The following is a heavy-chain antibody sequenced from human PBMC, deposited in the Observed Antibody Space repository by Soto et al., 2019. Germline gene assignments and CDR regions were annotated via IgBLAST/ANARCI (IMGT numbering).Heavy chain of an antibody. V-gene: IGHV4-39*01. J-gene: IGHJ4*02. Sequence: TSETLSLTCTVSGGSISASSYYWGWIRQPPGKGLEWIGSIYYSGTTNYNPSLKSRLTILVDTSKNQFSLKLTSVTAADTAVYYCARSNTYYSPFDYWGQGTLVTVSS. CDR1: GGSISASSYY. CDR2: IYYSGTT. CDR3: ARSNTYYSPFDY. D-gene: IGHD3-22*01.